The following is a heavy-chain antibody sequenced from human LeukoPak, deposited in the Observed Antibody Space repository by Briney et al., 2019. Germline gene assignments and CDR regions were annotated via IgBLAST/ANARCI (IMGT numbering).Heavy chain of an antibody. CDR2: ISGSGGST. J-gene: IGHJ6*03. CDR1: GFSFSSYA. CDR3: AKWDPATASYYYYMDV. D-gene: IGHD2-21*02. V-gene: IGHV3-23*01. Sequence: GGSLRLSCAASGFSFSSYAMRWVRQAPGKGLEWVSGISGSGGSTYYADSVKGRFIISRDNSKDTLYLQMNSLRVEDTAVYYCAKWDPATASYYYYMDVWGKGTTVTVSS.